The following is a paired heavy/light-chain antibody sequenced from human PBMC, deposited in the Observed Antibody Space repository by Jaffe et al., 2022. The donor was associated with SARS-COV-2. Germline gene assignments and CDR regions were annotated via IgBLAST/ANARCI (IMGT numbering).Light chain of an antibody. J-gene: IGLJ2*01. CDR1: STNIGANFD. CDR3: QSYDNSLSAV. CDR2: ANN. V-gene: IGLV1-40*01. Sequence: QSVLTQPPSVSGAPGQRVTISCTGSSTNIGANFDVHWYQQLPGAAPKLLIYANNNRPSGVPDRFSGSKSGTSASLAITGLQAEDEADYYCQSYDNSLSAVFGGGTKLTVL.
Heavy chain of an antibody. Sequence: EVQLLESGGGLVQPGGSLRLSCAASGFTFSSYALSWVRLAPGRGLEWVSAISGSGDNTYYADSVRGRFTISRDNSKNTLSLQMNSLRAEDTAVYYCAKDRDYDFWPNWFDPWGQGTLVTVSS. CDR3: AKDRDYDFWPNWFDP. V-gene: IGHV3-23*01. D-gene: IGHD3-3*01. CDR2: ISGSGDNT. CDR1: GFTFSSYA. J-gene: IGHJ5*02.